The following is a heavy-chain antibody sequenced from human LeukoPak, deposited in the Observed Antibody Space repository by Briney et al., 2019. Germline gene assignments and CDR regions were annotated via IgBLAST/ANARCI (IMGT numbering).Heavy chain of an antibody. V-gene: IGHV3-69-1*02. J-gene: IGHJ4*02. Sequence: GGSLRLSCSASGFTFSDYDMNWVRQAPGKGLEWVSCISGLSTHIYYGDSVKGRFSISRDNAKNSVYLQMNSLGVEDTAIYYCGRAFPPLRTSSAGDLWGQGILVTVSS. D-gene: IGHD3-16*01. CDR3: GRAFPPLRTSSAGDL. CDR1: GFTFSDYD. CDR2: ISGLSTHI.